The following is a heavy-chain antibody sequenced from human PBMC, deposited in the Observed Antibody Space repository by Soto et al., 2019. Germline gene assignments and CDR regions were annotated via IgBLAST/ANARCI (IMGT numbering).Heavy chain of an antibody. V-gene: IGHV3-48*03. D-gene: IGHD2-21*02. J-gene: IGHJ4*02. CDR2: ISSSGSTI. CDR3: ACIAARHLVTAIRIFDY. Sequence: EVQLVESGGGLVQPGGSLRLSCAASGFTFSSYEMNWVRQAPGKGLEWVSYISSSGSTIYYADSVKGRFTISRDNAKNSLYRQMNSLRAEDTAVYYCACIAARHLVTAIRIFDYWGQGTLVTVSS. CDR1: GFTFSSYE.